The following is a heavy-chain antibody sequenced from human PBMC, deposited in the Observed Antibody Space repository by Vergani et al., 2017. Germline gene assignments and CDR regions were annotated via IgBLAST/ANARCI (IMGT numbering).Heavy chain of an antibody. J-gene: IGHJ4*02. CDR2: IYYSGST. V-gene: IGHV4-59*01. D-gene: IGHD6-13*01. CDR3: ARLYSSSWDKFYYFDY. Sequence: QVQLQESGPGLVKPSETLSLTCTVSGGSISSYYWSWIRPPPGKGLEWIGYIYYSGSTNYNPSLKSRVTISVDTSKNQFSLKLSSVTAADTAVYYCARLYSSSWDKFYYFDYWGQGTLVTVSS. CDR1: GGSISSYY.